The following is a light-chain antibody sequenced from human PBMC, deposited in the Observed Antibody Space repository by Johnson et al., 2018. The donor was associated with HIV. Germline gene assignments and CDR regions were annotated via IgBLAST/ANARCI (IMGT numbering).Light chain of an antibody. CDR3: GTWDSSLSAYV. J-gene: IGLJ1*01. CDR1: SSDMGNYA. V-gene: IGLV1-51*02. CDR2: KNN. Sequence: QSVLTQPPSVSAAPGQKVTISCSGSSSDMGNYAVSWYQQLPGTAPKLLIYKNNNRPSGIPDRFSGSKSGTSATLSITGLQTGDEADYYCGTWDSSLSAYVFGTGTKVTVL.